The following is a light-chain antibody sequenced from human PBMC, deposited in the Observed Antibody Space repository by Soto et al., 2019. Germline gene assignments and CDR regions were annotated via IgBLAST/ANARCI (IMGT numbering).Light chain of an antibody. J-gene: IGKJ1*01. CDR1: QDISNY. CDR2: DAS. Sequence: DIQMTQSPSSLSASVGDRVTITCQASQDISNYLNWYQQKPGKAPKLLIYDASNLETGVPSRFSGSGSGTDFTLTISRLEPEDFAVYYCQQYGFSLRTFVQGSKVEI. V-gene: IGKV1-33*01. CDR3: QQYGFSLRT.